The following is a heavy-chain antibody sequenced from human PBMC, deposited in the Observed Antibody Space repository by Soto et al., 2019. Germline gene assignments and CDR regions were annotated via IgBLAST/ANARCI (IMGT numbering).Heavy chain of an antibody. V-gene: IGHV4-59*08. J-gene: IGHJ4*02. D-gene: IGHD2-8*02. Sequence: SETLSLTCAVYGGSFSGYYWSWIRQPPGKGLEWIGYISYSGSTYYNPSLKSRVTISVDTSKNQLSVRLGSVTAADTAVYYCVKYRGYCTGGYCPGEGFDSWGQGSLVTVSS. CDR2: ISYSGST. CDR3: VKYRGYCTGGYCPGEGFDS. CDR1: GGSFSGYY.